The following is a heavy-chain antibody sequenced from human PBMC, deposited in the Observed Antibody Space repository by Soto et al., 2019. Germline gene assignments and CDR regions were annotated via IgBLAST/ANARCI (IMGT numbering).Heavy chain of an antibody. CDR1: GCTFSSYA. D-gene: IGHD1-26*01. CDR3: ARDPVRWELLGDSYYGMKV. CDR2: IIPIFGTA. Sequence: GASVNGPCNAFGCTFSSYAISWVRQAPGQVLDCIGGIIPIFGTANYAQKFQGRVTITADKYKSTAYMELSSLRSEDTAVYYCARDPVRWELLGDSYYGMKVWGQGTTDNDSS. V-gene: IGHV1-69*06. J-gene: IGHJ6*02.